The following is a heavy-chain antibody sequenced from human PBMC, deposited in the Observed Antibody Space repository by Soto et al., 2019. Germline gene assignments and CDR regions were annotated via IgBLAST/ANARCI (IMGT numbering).Heavy chain of an antibody. CDR1: GFTFSSYS. V-gene: IGHV3-48*01. CDR3: ARAKSLEYNWFDT. J-gene: IGHJ5*02. Sequence: EVQLVESGGGLVQPGGSLRLSCTASGFTFSSYSINWDRQAPGQGLEWISYISSTSATIYYAESVRGRFTVSRDNAKNSVYLQMNSLRAEDTAVYFCARAKSLEYNWFDTWGQGTPVTVSS. CDR2: ISSTSATI.